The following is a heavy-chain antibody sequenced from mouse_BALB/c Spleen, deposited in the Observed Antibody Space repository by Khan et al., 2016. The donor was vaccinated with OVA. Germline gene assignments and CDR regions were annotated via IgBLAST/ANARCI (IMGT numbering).Heavy chain of an antibody. CDR3: TRPSYYGNPWFTY. Sequence: EVQLVESGGGLVKPGGSLKLSCEVSGFAFNSYDMSWVRQTPEKRLEWVATISSTGTYTYYPDSVKGRFTFSRDTARHTLYLQMSSLRAEDTAFYYCTRPSYYGNPWFTYWGQGTLVTVSA. CDR2: ISSTGTYT. J-gene: IGHJ3*01. CDR1: GFAFNSYD. V-gene: IGHV5-9*02. D-gene: IGHD2-10*01.